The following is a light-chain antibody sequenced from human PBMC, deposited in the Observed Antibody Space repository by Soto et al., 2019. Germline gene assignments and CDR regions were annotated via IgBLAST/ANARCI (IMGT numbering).Light chain of an antibody. J-gene: IGKJ3*01. V-gene: IGKV1-12*01. CDR3: QQPDSFPFT. CDR2: VAA. Sequence: DIQLTQSPSSVSASVGDRGTITFRASQDIGTCLARYQQKPGKAPKLLIYVAANLQSGVPSRFSGAGSGTDFNLTITSLQPEDFATYHGQQPDSFPFTFGPGTKVDFK. CDR1: QDIGTC.